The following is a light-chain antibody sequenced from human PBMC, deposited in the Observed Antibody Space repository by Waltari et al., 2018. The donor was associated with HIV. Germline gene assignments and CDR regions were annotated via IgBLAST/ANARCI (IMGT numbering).Light chain of an antibody. CDR1: KLGQKY. V-gene: IGLV3-1*01. J-gene: IGLJ1*01. CDR2: QND. Sequence: SYDLTQPPSVSVSPGQTVNITCSGAKLGQKYACWYQHQPGQSPLLVISQNDRRPSGIPERFSGSNSGNTATLTISGTQAMDEADYYCLSWDSDQNYVLGTGTRVNVL. CDR3: LSWDSDQNYV.